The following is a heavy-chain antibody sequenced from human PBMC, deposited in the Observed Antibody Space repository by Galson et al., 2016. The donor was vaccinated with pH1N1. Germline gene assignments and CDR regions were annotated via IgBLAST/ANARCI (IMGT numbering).Heavy chain of an antibody. J-gene: IGHJ4*02. D-gene: IGHD4-23*01. CDR1: GFTFSSYS. V-gene: IGHV3-48*04. CDR3: VKDSDYGGQLR. Sequence: SLRLSCAASGFTFSSYSMNWVRQAPGKGLEWVSYISSSSSTIYYADSVKGRFTISRDNSRATLFLQMNSLRPEDTAVYYCVKDSDYGGQLRWGQGTLVTVSS. CDR2: ISSSSSTI.